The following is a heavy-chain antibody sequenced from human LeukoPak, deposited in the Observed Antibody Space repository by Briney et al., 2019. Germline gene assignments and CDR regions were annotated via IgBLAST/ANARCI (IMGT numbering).Heavy chain of an antibody. CDR1: GFTFSSYA. CDR2: TSGSGGST. V-gene: IGHV3-23*01. CDR3: AKGTSITMIVVVTADAFDI. Sequence: QPGGSLRLSCAASGFTFSSYAMSWVRQAPGKGLEWVSATSGSGGSTYYADSVKGRFTISRDNSKNTLYLQMNSLRAEDTAVYYCAKGTSITMIVVVTADAFDIWGQGTMVTVSS. J-gene: IGHJ3*02. D-gene: IGHD3-22*01.